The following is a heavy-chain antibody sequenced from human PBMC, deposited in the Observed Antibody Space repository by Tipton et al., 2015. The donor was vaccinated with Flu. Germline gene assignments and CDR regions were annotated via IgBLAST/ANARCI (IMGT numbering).Heavy chain of an antibody. CDR3: ARGRSSSRARSWFDP. CDR2: INHSGST. D-gene: IGHD6-13*01. CDR1: GGSFSGYY. Sequence: TLSLTCAVYGGSFSGYYWSWIRQPPGKGLEWIGEINHSGSTNYNPSLKSRVTISVDTSKNQFSLKLSSVTAADTAVYYCARGRSSSRARSWFDPWGQGTLVTVSS. V-gene: IGHV4-34*01. J-gene: IGHJ5*02.